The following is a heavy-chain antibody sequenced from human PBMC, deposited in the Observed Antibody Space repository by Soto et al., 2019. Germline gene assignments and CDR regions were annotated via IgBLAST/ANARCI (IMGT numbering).Heavy chain of an antibody. J-gene: IGHJ6*02. D-gene: IGHD3-10*01. CDR3: AKSPGLYGSGNRMDV. CDR2: ISGSGGST. CDR1: GFTFSSYA. Sequence: ESGGGFVQPGGSLRLSCAASGFTFSSYAMSWVRQAPGKGLEWVSAISGSGGSTYYADSVKGRFTISRDNSKNTLYLQMNSLRAEDTAVYYCAKSPGLYGSGNRMDVWGQGTTVTVSS. V-gene: IGHV3-23*01.